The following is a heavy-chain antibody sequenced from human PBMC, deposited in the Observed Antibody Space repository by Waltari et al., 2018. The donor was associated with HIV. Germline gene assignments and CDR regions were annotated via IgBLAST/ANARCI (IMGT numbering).Heavy chain of an antibody. J-gene: IGHJ6*02. V-gene: IGHV3-30*18. CDR1: GFTFSSYG. CDR3: AKFSSSTNYYFGMDV. CDR2: ISNDGSNT. D-gene: IGHD6-6*01. Sequence: QVQVVESGGGVVQPGRSLRLSCAASGFTFSSYGMHWVRQAPGKGLEWVALISNDGSNTYYVDSVKGRFTTSRDNSKNTFYLQMNSLRAEDTAVYYCAKFSSSTNYYFGMDVWGQGTTVTVSS.